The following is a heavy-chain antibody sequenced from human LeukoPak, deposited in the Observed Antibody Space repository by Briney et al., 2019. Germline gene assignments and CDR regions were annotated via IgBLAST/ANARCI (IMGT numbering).Heavy chain of an antibody. Sequence: SETLSLTCTVSGGSISSYYWSWIRQPPGKGLEWIGYIYYSGSTNYNPSLKSRVTISVDTSKNQFSLELSSVTAADTAVYYCARVGQQLYFDYWGRGTLVTVSS. CDR1: GGSISSYY. J-gene: IGHJ4*02. CDR2: IYYSGST. CDR3: ARVGQQLYFDY. V-gene: IGHV4-59*01. D-gene: IGHD6-13*01.